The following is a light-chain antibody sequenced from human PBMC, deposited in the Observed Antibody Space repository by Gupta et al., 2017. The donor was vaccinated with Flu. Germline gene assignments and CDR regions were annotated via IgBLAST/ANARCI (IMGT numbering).Light chain of an antibody. J-gene: IGKJ4*01. CDR1: RIFYTSNRNNY. V-gene: IGKV2-30*01. CDR2: GVS. CDR3: MKGSHTRT. Sequence: NSCTTSRIFYTSNRNNYLAWFQQRPGQSPRRLIYGVSNRESGVPDRFSGSGSGTDFTLNISRVQAEDVAVYYCMKGSHTRTFGEGTKLEIK.